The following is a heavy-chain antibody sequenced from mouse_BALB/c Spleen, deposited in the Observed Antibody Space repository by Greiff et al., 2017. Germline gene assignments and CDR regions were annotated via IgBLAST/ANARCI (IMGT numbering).Heavy chain of an antibody. CDR1: GFDFSRYW. D-gene: IGHD2-10*02. Sequence: EVKLVESGGGLVQPGGSLKLSCAASGFDFSRYWMSWVRQAPGKGLEWIGEIYPDSSTINYTPSLKDKFIVSRDNAKNTLYLQMSKVRSEDTALYYCARRGYGNYWYFDVWGAGTTVTVSS. J-gene: IGHJ1*01. CDR2: IYPDSSTI. V-gene: IGHV4-1*02. CDR3: ARRGYGNYWYFDV.